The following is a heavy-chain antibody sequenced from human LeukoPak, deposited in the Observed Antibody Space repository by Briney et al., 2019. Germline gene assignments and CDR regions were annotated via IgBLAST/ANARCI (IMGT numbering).Heavy chain of an antibody. J-gene: IGHJ4*02. Sequence: GGSLRLSCAASGFTINNAWMSWVRQGPGRGLEWVDRLTSRTDGGTTDYAAPVKGRFTISRDDSKNTLYLQMNSLKTEDTAVYYCTTVGNPAYFASWGQGTLVTVSS. CDR3: TTVGNPAYFAS. CDR1: GFTINNAW. CDR2: LTSRTDGGTT. D-gene: IGHD1-14*01. V-gene: IGHV3-15*01.